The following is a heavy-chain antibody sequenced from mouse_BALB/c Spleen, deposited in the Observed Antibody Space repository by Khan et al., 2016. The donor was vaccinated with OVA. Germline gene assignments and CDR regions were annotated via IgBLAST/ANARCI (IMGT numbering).Heavy chain of an antibody. CDR1: GDSITRGY. D-gene: IGHD1-1*01. V-gene: IGHV3-8*02. CDR2: ISYSGNT. Sequence: EVQLQESGPSLVKPSQTLSLTSSVTGDSITRGYWNWIRKFPGNKLDYMGYISYSGNTYCNPSLKSRISITRDTSKNQYYLQLNSVTTEDTATYYCACELRGFAYWGQGTLVTVSA. CDR3: ACELRGFAY. J-gene: IGHJ3*01.